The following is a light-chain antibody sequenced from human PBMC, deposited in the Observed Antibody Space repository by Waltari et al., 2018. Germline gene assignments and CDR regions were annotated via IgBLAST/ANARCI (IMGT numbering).Light chain of an antibody. CDR1: QSVSPY. CDR3: QQRSSWPLT. V-gene: IGKV3-11*01. Sequence: EIVLTQSPATLSLSPGERATLSRRASQSVSPYLAWYQQKPGQAPRLLIFDASNRATGIPARFSGSGSGTDFTLTISSLEPEDFAIYYCQQRSSWPLTFGGGTKVEIK. J-gene: IGKJ4*01. CDR2: DAS.